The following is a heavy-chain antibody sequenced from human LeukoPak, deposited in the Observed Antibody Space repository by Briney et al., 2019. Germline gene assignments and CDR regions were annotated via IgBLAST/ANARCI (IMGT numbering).Heavy chain of an antibody. D-gene: IGHD3-9*01. CDR2: ISGSGGST. Sequence: GGSLRLSFAASGFTFSSYAMSWVRQAPGKGLEWVTAISGSGGSTYYADSVKGRFTISRDNSNNTLYLQMNSLRAEDTAVYYCARDPGRYFDWLFPTDEYFQHWGQGTLVTVSS. CDR3: ARDPGRYFDWLFPTDEYFQH. V-gene: IGHV3-23*01. CDR1: GFTFSSYA. J-gene: IGHJ1*01.